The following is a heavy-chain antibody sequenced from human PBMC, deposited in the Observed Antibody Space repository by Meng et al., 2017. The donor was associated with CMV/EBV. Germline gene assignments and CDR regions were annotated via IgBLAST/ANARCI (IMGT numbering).Heavy chain of an antibody. J-gene: IGHJ5*02. V-gene: IGHV1-46*01. CDR1: GYTFTSYY. CDR2: INPSGGST. D-gene: IGHD6-6*01. CDR3: AREEGIAARSDWFDP. Sequence: GELGQAGVEVKKPVGSVKVSCKASGYTFTSYYMHWVRQAPGQGLEWMGIINPSGGSTSYAQKFQGRVTMTRDTSTSTVYMELSSLRSEDTAVYYCAREEGIAARSDWFDPWGQGTLVTVSS.